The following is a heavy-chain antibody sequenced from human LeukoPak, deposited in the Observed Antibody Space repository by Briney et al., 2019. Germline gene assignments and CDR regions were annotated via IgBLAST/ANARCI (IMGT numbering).Heavy chain of an antibody. V-gene: IGHV3-7*01. D-gene: IGHD6-13*01. CDR3: AREISSWYRTEGRFDP. J-gene: IGHJ5*02. Sequence: QTGGSLRLSCAASGFTFSNYWMSWVRQAPGKGLEWVANIKQDGSEKHYVDSVKGRLTISRDNAKDSLYLHVNSLRAEDTAVYYCAREISSWYRTEGRFDPRGQGTLVTVSS. CDR1: GFTFSNYW. CDR2: IKQDGSEK.